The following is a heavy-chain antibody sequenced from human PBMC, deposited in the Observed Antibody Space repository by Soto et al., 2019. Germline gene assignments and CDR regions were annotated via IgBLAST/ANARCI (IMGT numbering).Heavy chain of an antibody. J-gene: IGHJ4*02. CDR2: ISGSGGST. D-gene: IGHD2-15*01. Sequence: GGSLRLSCAASGFTFSSYAMSWVRQAPGKGLEWVSVISGSGGSTYYADSVKGRFTISRDNSKNTLYLQMNSLRAEDTAVYYCAKDLPAYCSGGSCYSKENIAFDYWGQGTLVTVS. CDR1: GFTFSSYA. V-gene: IGHV3-23*01. CDR3: AKDLPAYCSGGSCYSKENIAFDY.